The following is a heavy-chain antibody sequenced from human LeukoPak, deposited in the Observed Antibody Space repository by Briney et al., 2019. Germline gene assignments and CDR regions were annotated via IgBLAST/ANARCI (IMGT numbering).Heavy chain of an antibody. CDR2: INPNNGGT. J-gene: IGHJ4*02. CDR3: ARDQNYYDSSGYYGIDC. CDR1: GYTFTGYY. V-gene: IGHV1-2*02. D-gene: IGHD3-22*01. Sequence: GASVKVSRKASGYTFTGYYIHWVRQAPGQGLEWMGWINPNNGGTNYVQKFQDRVTMTRDTSISTAYMELSRLRSDDTAVYYCARDQNYYDSSGYYGIDCWGQGTLVTVSS.